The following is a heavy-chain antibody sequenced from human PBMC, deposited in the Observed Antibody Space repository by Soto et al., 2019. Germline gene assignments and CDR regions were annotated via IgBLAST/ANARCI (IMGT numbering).Heavy chain of an antibody. CDR3: AIYPNYYDSSGPTYAFDI. Sequence: QLQLQESGPGLVKPSETLSLTCTVSGGSISSSSYYWGWIRQPPGKGLEWIGSIYYSGSTYYNPSLKSRVTISVDTSKNQFSLKLSSVTAADTAVYYCAIYPNYYDSSGPTYAFDIWGQGTMVTVSS. CDR1: GGSISSSSYY. D-gene: IGHD3-22*01. V-gene: IGHV4-39*01. CDR2: IYYSGST. J-gene: IGHJ3*02.